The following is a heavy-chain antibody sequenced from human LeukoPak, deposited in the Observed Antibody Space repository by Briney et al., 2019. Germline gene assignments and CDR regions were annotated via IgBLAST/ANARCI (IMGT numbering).Heavy chain of an antibody. V-gene: IGHV3-30*04. Sequence: GGSLRLSCAASGFTFSGSAMHWVRQASGKGLEWVAVISYDGSNKYYADSVKGRFTISRDNSKNTPYLQMNSLRAEDTAVYYCAKDNQQSAYSYHHGFGYWGQGTLVTVSS. CDR3: AKDNQQSAYSYHHGFGY. CDR1: GFTFSGSA. J-gene: IGHJ4*02. D-gene: IGHD5-18*01. CDR2: ISYDGSNK.